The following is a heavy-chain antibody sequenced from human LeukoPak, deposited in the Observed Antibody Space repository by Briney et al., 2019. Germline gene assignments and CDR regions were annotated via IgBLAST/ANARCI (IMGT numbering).Heavy chain of an antibody. CDR3: ARDGYSYGSVAFDI. V-gene: IGHV1-18*01. CDR2: ISAYNDNI. D-gene: IGHD5-18*01. CDR1: GYMFISYG. J-gene: IGHJ3*02. Sequence: ASVKVSCKASGYMFISYGISWVRQAPGQGLEWMGWISAYNDNIHYSQKFQGRVTMTTAKSTSTAYMELRSLRSDDTAVYYCARDGYSYGSVAFDIWGQGTMVTVSS.